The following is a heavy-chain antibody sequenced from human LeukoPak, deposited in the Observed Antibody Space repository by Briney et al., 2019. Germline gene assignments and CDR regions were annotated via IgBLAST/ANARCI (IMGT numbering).Heavy chain of an antibody. D-gene: IGHD3-3*01. CDR1: GGSISSGDYY. V-gene: IGHV4-30-4*08. CDR2: IYYSGST. CDR3: AGRITKKYYDFWSGLYYMGV. J-gene: IGHJ6*03. Sequence: PSETLSLTCTVSGGSISSGDYYWSWIRQPPGKGLEWIGYIYYSGSTYYNPSLKSRVTISVDTSKNQLSLKLSSVTAADTAVYYCAGRITKKYYDFWSGLYYMGVWGKGTTVTVSS.